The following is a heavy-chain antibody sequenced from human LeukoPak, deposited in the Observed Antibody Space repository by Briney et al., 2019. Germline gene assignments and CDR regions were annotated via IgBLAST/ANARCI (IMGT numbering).Heavy chain of an antibody. Sequence: PGGCLRLSCAASGFTFSSYWIHWVRQAPGKGLVWVSRINSDGSSTSYEDSVKGRFTISRDNARNTLYLQMNSLRAEDTAVYYCARDRQYVMDVWGQGTTVTVSS. CDR3: ARDRQYVMDV. J-gene: IGHJ6*02. CDR2: INSDGSST. V-gene: IGHV3-74*01. CDR1: GFTFSSYW.